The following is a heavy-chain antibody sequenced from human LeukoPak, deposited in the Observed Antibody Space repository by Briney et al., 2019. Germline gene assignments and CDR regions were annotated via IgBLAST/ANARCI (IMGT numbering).Heavy chain of an antibody. CDR3: ARLRAYYYDSSGYYNFDF. CDR2: ISYSGRT. J-gene: IGHJ4*02. Sequence: PSETLSLTCTVSGGSTSSSSLYWGWIRQPPGKGLECIGRISYSGRTYYNPSLQSRVTISVDTSKNQFSLRLSSVTAADTAVYYCARLRAYYYDSSGYYNFDFWGQGTLVTVSS. CDR1: GGSTSSSSLY. D-gene: IGHD3-22*01. V-gene: IGHV4-39*01.